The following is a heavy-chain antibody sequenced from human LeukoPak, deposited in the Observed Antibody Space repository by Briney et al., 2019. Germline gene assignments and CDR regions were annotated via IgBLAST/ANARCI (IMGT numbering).Heavy chain of an antibody. CDR2: IYNTGRT. CDR3: ARADTRAGTETNWFDP. J-gene: IGHJ5*02. V-gene: IGHV4-39*07. D-gene: IGHD6-13*01. CDR1: GASISTTGYY. Sequence: SETLSLTCTVSGASISTTGYYWGWLRQPPGKGLEWLGSIYNTGRTYYNPSLKSRVTISVDTSKNQFSLKLNSVTAADTAVYYCARADTRAGTETNWFDPWGQGTLVTVSS.